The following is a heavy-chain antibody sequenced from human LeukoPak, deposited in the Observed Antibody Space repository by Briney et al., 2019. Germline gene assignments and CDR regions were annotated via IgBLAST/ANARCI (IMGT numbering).Heavy chain of an antibody. J-gene: IGHJ4*02. Sequence: PGRSLRLSCAASGFTFSSYAMHWVRQAPGKGLEWVAVISYDGSNKYYADSVKGRFTTSRDNSKNTLYLQMNSLRAEDTAVYYCARAAVDHGLCIDYWGQGTLVTVSS. CDR2: ISYDGSNK. CDR1: GFTFSSYA. CDR3: ARAAVDHGLCIDY. D-gene: IGHD6-19*01. V-gene: IGHV3-30*04.